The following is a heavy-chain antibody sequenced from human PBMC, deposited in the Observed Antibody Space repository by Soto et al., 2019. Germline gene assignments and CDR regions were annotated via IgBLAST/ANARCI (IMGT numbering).Heavy chain of an antibody. J-gene: IGHJ4*02. V-gene: IGHV4-31*03. CDR2: IYYSGST. D-gene: IGHD4-17*01. Sequence: SETLSLTCTVSGGSISSGGYYWSWIRQHPGKGLEWIGYIYYSGSTYYNPSLKSRVTISVDTSKNQFSLKLSSVTAADTAAYYCARGSDYGGNSPYFDYWGQGTLVTVSS. CDR3: ARGSDYGGNSPYFDY. CDR1: GGSISSGGYY.